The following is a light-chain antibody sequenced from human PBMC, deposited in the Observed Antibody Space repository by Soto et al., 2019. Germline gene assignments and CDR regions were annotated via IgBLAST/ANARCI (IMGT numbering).Light chain of an antibody. V-gene: IGKV1-5*03. CDR1: QTIITW. J-gene: IGKJ4*01. CDR2: KAS. Sequence: DIQMTQSPSTLSASVGDSVTITCRASQTIITWLAWYQRKPGKAPKLLSYKASSLESGVPSRFSGSGSGTEFTLTISSLQPDDFATYYCQQYNAYPLTFGGGTKVEIK. CDR3: QQYNAYPLT.